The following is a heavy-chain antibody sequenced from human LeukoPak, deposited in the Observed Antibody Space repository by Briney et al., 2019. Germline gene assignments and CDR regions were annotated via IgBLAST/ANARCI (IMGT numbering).Heavy chain of an antibody. CDR3: ARARGLVWFDY. V-gene: IGHV3-74*01. J-gene: IGHJ4*02. CDR2: INSDGSTT. Sequence: GGSLRLSCAASGFTFTSYWMHWVRQAPGKGLVWVSRINSDGSTTTYADSVKGRFTISRDNAKNTLYLQMNSLRAEDTAICYYARARGLVWFDYWGQGTLVTVSS. D-gene: IGHD6-19*01. CDR1: GFTFTSYW.